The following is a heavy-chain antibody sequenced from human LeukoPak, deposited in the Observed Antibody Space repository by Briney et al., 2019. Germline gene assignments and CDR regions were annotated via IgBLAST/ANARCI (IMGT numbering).Heavy chain of an antibody. CDR1: GFHFSSYG. D-gene: IGHD3-22*01. V-gene: IGHV3-30*18. CDR3: AKGFNYYDSSGYYGDYFDY. J-gene: IGHJ4*02. Sequence: PGRSLRLSCAASGFHFSSYGMHWVRQAPGKGLEWVAVISYDGSNKYYADSVKGRFTISRDNSKNTLYLQMNSLRAEDTAVYYCAKGFNYYDSSGYYGDYFDYWGQGTLVTVSS. CDR2: ISYDGSNK.